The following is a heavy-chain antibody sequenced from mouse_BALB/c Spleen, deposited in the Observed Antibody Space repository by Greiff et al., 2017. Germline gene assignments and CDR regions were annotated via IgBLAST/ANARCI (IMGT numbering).Heavy chain of an antibody. CDR2: ISSGGGST. Sequence: EVKLMESGGGLVKPGGSLKLSCAASGFAFSSYDMSWVRQTPEKRLEWVAYISSGGGSTYYPDTVKGRFTISRDNAKNTLYLQMSSLKSEDTAMYYCARSYYGSSYLYAMDYWGQGTSVTVSS. D-gene: IGHD1-1*01. J-gene: IGHJ4*01. V-gene: IGHV5-12-1*01. CDR1: GFAFSSYD. CDR3: ARSYYGSSYLYAMDY.